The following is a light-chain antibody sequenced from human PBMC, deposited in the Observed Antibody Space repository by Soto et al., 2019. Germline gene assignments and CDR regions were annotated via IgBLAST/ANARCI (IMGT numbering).Light chain of an antibody. CDR2: DVS. Sequence: QSVLTQPASVSGSPGQSITISCTGTSSDVGGYNYVSWYQQHPGKAPKLMIDDVSNRPSGVSNRFSGAKSGNTASLTISGLQAEDEAEYYCSSYTSSSTPYVFGTGTKLTVL. V-gene: IGLV2-14*01. CDR3: SSYTSSSTPYV. CDR1: SSDVGGYNY. J-gene: IGLJ1*01.